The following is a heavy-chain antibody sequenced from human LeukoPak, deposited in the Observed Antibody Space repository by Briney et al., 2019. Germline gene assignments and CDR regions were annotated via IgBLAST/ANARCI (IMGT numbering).Heavy chain of an antibody. V-gene: IGHV3-30*02. J-gene: IGHJ4*02. D-gene: IGHD3-22*01. CDR3: AKDRYDSSGYYRWGYFDY. Sequence: GGSLRLSCAASGFTFSSYGMHWVRQAPGKGLEWVAFVRYDGSNKYYADSVKGRFTIFRDNSKNTLYLQMNSLRAGDTAVYYCAKDRYDSSGYYRWGYFDYWGQGTLVTVSS. CDR2: VRYDGSNK. CDR1: GFTFSSYG.